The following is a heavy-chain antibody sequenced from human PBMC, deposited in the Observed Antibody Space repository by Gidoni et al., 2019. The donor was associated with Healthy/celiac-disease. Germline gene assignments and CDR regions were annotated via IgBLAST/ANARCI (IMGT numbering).Heavy chain of an antibody. Sequence: EVQLVESGGGLVKPGGSLRLSCAASGFTFGNAWMSWVRQAPGKGLEWVCRIKSNTDGGTTDYAAPVKGIFTISRDDSKNTLYLQMNSLKTEDTAVYYCTTYDPYRQWLVRGTFDYWGQGTLVTVSS. J-gene: IGHJ4*02. D-gene: IGHD6-19*01. V-gene: IGHV3-15*01. CDR2: IKSNTDGGTT. CDR1: GFTFGNAW. CDR3: TTYDPYRQWLVRGTFDY.